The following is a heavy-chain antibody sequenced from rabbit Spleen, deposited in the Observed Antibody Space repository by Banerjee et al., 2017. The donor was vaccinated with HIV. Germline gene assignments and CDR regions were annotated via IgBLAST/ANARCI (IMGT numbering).Heavy chain of an antibody. CDR2: IYAGSSDNT. Sequence: QSLEESGGDLVKPGASLTLTCIASGVSFSGNSYMCWVRQAPGKGLEWIACIYAGSSDNTYYASWAKGRFTISKTSSTTVTLQMTSLTAADTATYFCARDLAGVIGWNFNLWGPGTLVTVS. CDR1: GVSFSGNSY. V-gene: IGHV1S40*01. CDR3: ARDLAGVIGWNFNL. D-gene: IGHD4-1*01. J-gene: IGHJ4*01.